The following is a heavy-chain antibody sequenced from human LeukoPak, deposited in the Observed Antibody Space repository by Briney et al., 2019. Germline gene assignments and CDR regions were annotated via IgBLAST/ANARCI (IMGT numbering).Heavy chain of an antibody. J-gene: IGHJ4*02. Sequence: GGSLRLSCAASGFTFSSYSMNWVRQAPGKGLEWVSSITSGSSYIYYADSVKGRFTISRDNAKNSLYLQMNSLRAEDTAVYYCARDPYTAMAPYHFDYWGQGTLVTVSS. D-gene: IGHD5-18*01. CDR2: ITSGSSYI. CDR3: ARDPYTAMAPYHFDY. CDR1: GFTFSSYS. V-gene: IGHV3-21*01.